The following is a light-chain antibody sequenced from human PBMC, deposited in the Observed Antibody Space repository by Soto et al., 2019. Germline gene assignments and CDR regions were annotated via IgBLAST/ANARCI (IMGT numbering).Light chain of an antibody. J-gene: IGLJ2*01. Sequence: QSVLTQPASVSGSPGQSITISCSGSSSDVGGYNFVSWYQQHPGKAPKVMIYEVSNRPLGVSDRFSGSKSGNTASLSISGLQAEDEADYFCSSYTSTNTVLFGGGTQLTVL. CDR3: SSYTSTNTVL. CDR2: EVS. CDR1: SSDVGGYNF. V-gene: IGLV2-14*01.